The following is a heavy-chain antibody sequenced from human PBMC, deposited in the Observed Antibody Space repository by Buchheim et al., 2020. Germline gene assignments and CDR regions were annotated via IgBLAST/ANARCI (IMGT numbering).Heavy chain of an antibody. V-gene: IGHV3-30-3*01. D-gene: IGHD6-19*01. CDR1: GFDFSSFT. CDR3: ARDRPHQWNSYFFEY. CDR2: ISYDGANK. Sequence: QVQLVESGGGVVQPGRSLRLSCAASGFDFSSFTMHWVRQAPGKGLEWVALISYDGANKYFTESVKGRFTISRDNSKNMLYLQMNSLRAEDTGIYYCARDRPHQWNSYFFEYWGQGTL. J-gene: IGHJ4*02.